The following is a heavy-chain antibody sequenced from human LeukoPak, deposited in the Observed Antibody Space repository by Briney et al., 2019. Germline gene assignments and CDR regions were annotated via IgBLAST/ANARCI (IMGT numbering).Heavy chain of an antibody. CDR3: AKGGGSMVYFDY. J-gene: IGHJ4*02. D-gene: IGHD3-10*01. V-gene: IGHV3-30*18. CDR1: GFTFSSYA. Sequence: GGSLRLSCAASGFTFSSYAMSWVRQAPGKGLEWVAVISYDGSNKYYADSVKGRFTISRDNSKNTLYLQMNSLRAEDTAVYYCAKGGGSMVYFDYWGQGTLVTVPS. CDR2: ISYDGSNK.